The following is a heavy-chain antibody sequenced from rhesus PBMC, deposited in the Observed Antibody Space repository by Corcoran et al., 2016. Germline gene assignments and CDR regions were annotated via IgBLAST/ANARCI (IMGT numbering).Heavy chain of an antibody. D-gene: IGHD6-13*01. Sequence: QVQLQESGPGLVKPSETLSLTCAISGGSISGSYAWTWIRQPPGKGLEWIGDIYGRTKSTNYNLSLKKRVTIFKDTSKNQFSLSLGSRTSSDTAVDYCVRRISAGPIDSWVRGVLVTVSS. CDR1: GGSISGSYA. CDR3: VRRISAGPIDS. CDR2: IYGRTKST. V-gene: IGHV4-76*01. J-gene: IGHJ4*01.